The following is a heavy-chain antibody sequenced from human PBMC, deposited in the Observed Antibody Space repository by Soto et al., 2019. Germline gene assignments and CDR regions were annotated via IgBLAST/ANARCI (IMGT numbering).Heavy chain of an antibody. CDR3: AKGISSSWLYYYYYYGMDV. J-gene: IGHJ6*02. D-gene: IGHD6-13*01. Sequence: GGSVRLSCAASGFTFSSCGMHWVRQAPGKGLEWVAVIWYDGSNKYYADSVKGRFTISRDNSKNTLYLQMNSLRAEDTAVYYCAKGISSSWLYYYYYYGMDVWGQGTTVTVSS. CDR2: IWYDGSNK. V-gene: IGHV3-33*06. CDR1: GFTFSSCG.